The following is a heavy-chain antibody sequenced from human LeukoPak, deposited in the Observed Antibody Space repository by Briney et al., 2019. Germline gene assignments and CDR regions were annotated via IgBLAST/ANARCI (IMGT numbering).Heavy chain of an antibody. J-gene: IGHJ4*02. CDR2: IIPIVGIA. V-gene: IGHV1-69*04. D-gene: IGHD5-24*01. CDR1: GGTFSIYA. Sequence: SVTVSFTASGGTFSIYAISWVRQAPGQGGEWMGTIIPIVGIANYAQKFQGRVTITADKFTSTAYMELSSLRSEDTAVYYCARDGEMATIYFDYWGQGTLVTVSS. CDR3: ARDGEMATIYFDY.